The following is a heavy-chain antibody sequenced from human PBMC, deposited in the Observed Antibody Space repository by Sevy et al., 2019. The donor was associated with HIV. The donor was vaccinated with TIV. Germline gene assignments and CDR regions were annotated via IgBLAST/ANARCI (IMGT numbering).Heavy chain of an antibody. J-gene: IGHJ4*02. CDR1: GFTFSSYW. CDR3: ARDVAVVGFDFDY. V-gene: IGHV3-7*01. D-gene: IGHD6-19*01. CDR2: IKQEGNEK. Sequence: GGSLRLSCAASGFTFSSYWMSWVRQAPGKGLEWVANIKQEGNEKNYVDSVRGRFTISRDNAKNSLYLQMNSLRAEDTAVYYCARDVAVVGFDFDYWGQGTLVTVSS.